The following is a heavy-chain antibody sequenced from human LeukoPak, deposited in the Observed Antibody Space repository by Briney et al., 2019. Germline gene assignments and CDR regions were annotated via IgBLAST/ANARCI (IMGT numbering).Heavy chain of an antibody. CDR1: GLTFSSYA. V-gene: IGHV3-30*04. J-gene: IGHJ4*02. D-gene: IGHD3-10*01. Sequence: GGSLRLSCAASGLTFSSYAMHWVSQAPGKGLEWVAVISYVGSNKYYADSVKGRFTISRDNSKNTLYLQMNSLRAEDTAVYYCARVDDYYYGSGSYLAEDYWGQGTLVTVSS. CDR3: ARVDDYYYGSGSYLAEDY. CDR2: ISYVGSNK.